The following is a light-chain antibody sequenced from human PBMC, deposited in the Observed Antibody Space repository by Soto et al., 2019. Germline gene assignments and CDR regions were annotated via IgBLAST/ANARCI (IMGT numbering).Light chain of an antibody. CDR3: QQYNDWPLT. Sequence: SVMTQSPATLSVSPGERATLSCRASQSINNNLAWYQQKRGQGPRLLIYGASSRATGTPARFSGSGSGTGFTLTISSLQSEDFAIYYCQQYNDWPLTFGGGTKVEIK. V-gene: IGKV3-15*01. J-gene: IGKJ4*01. CDR2: GAS. CDR1: QSINNN.